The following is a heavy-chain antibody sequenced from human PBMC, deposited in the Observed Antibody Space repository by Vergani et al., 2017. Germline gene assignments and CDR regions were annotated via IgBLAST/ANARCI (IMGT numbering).Heavy chain of an antibody. CDR2: IIPILGIA. V-gene: IGHV1-69*02. CDR3: ASLIVGGHPGPIVDY. CDR1: GGTFSSYT. J-gene: IGHJ4*02. D-gene: IGHD1-26*01. Sequence: QVQLVQSGAEVKKPGSSVKVSCKASGGTFSSYTISWVRQAPGQGLEWMGRIIPILGIANYAQKFQGRVTITADKSTSTAYMELSSLRSEDTAVYYCASLIVGGHPGPIVDYWGQGTLVTVSS.